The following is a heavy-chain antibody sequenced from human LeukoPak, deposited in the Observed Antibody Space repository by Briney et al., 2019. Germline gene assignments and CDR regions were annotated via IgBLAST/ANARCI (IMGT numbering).Heavy chain of an antibody. CDR1: GGSISSGGYY. V-gene: IGHV4-31*03. CDR2: IYYSGST. J-gene: IGHJ6*02. Sequence: SQTLSLTCTVSGGSISSGGYYWSWIRQHPGKGPEWIGYIYYSGSTYYNPSLKSRVTISVDTSKNQFSLKLSSVTAADTAVYYCARYMVRGVYYYGMDVWGQGTTVTVSS. CDR3: ARYMVRGVYYYGMDV. D-gene: IGHD3-10*01.